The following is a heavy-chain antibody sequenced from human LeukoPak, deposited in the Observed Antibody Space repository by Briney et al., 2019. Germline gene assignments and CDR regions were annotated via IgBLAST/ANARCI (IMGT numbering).Heavy chain of an antibody. Sequence: GGSLRLSCAASGFTVSDNYMSWVRQAPGKGLEWLSEIGGGGDGAYHADSVKGRFTISRDNSKNTLYLQMNSLRAEDTAVYYCTTSWPKVREGDQWGQGTLVTVSS. D-gene: IGHD3-10*01. CDR3: TTSWPKVREGDQ. CDR2: IGGGGDGA. J-gene: IGHJ4*02. CDR1: GFTVSDNY. V-gene: IGHV3-23*01.